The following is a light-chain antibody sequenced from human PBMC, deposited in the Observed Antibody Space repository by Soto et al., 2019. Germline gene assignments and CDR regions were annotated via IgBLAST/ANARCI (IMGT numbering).Light chain of an antibody. J-gene: IGKJ4*01. Sequence: EIVLTQSPATLCLSPGERATLSCRASQSVSSYLAWYQQKPGQAPRLLIYDASNRATRIPARFSGSGSGTDFTLTISSLEPEDFAVYYCQQRSNWPLTFGGGTKVEIK. V-gene: IGKV3-11*01. CDR2: DAS. CDR1: QSVSSY. CDR3: QQRSNWPLT.